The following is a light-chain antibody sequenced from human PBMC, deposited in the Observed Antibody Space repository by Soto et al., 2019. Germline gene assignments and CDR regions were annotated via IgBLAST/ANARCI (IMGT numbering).Light chain of an antibody. CDR3: SSYTSSSSLG. Sequence: SALTQPPSVSGSPGQSITISCTGTSSDVGGYNYVSWYQHHPGKAPKLMIYEVSNRPSGVSNRFSGSKSGNTASLTISGLQAEDEADYYCSSYTSSSSLGFGGGTKVTVL. V-gene: IGLV2-14*01. J-gene: IGLJ3*02. CDR2: EVS. CDR1: SSDVGGYNY.